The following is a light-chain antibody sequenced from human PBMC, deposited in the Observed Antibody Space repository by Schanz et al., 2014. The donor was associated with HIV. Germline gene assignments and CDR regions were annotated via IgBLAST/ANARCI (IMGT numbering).Light chain of an antibody. V-gene: IGKV3-15*01. J-gene: IGKJ1*01. CDR3: QQYNEWPWT. CDR2: GAS. CDR1: ESISPY. Sequence: DILLTQSPVTLSLSPGERATLSCRASESISPYLAWYQQRPGQSPRLLIYGASTRATDLSARFSGSGSGTDFTLTISSLQSEDFAVYHCQQYNEWPWTFGEGTKVEV.